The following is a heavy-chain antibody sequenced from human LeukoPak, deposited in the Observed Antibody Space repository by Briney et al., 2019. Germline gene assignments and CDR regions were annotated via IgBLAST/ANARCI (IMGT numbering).Heavy chain of an antibody. CDR2: INHSGST. CDR1: GGSFSGYY. CDR3: ASTYIVAPGY. V-gene: IGHV4-34*01. D-gene: IGHD2-15*01. Sequence: SETLSLTCAVYGGSFSGYYWSWIRQPPGKGLEWIGEINHSGSTNYNPSLKSRVTISVDTSKNQFSLKLSSVTAADTAVYYRASTYIVAPGYWGQGTLVTVSS. J-gene: IGHJ4*02.